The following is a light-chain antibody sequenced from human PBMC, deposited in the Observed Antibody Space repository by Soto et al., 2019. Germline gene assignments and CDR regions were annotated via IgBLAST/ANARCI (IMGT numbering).Light chain of an antibody. CDR3: QHYNSYSEA. CDR1: QTIRIW. CDR2: KAS. J-gene: IGKJ1*01. Sequence: DVQLTKSAATLSGSKCDRVTITCRASQTIRIWLAWYQQRPGKAPKLLIYKASTLKSGVPSRFSGSGAGTEFTLTISSLQPDDFATYYCQHYNSYSEAFGQGTKVDIK. V-gene: IGKV1-5*03.